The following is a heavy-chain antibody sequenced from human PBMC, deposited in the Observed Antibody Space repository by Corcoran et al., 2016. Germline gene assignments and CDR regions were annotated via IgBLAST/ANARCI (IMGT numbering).Heavy chain of an antibody. CDR3: ARNIAAAGKPIYFDY. D-gene: IGHD6-13*01. V-gene: IGHV2-70*01. CDR2: IDWDDDK. Sequence: QVTLRESGPALVKPTQTLTLTCTFSGFSLSTRGMCVSWIRQPQGKALEWLALIDWDDDKYYSTSLKTRLTISKDTSKNQVVITMTNMEPVDTATYYCARNIAAAGKPIYFDYWGQGTLVTVSS. CDR1: GFSLSTRGMC. J-gene: IGHJ4*02.